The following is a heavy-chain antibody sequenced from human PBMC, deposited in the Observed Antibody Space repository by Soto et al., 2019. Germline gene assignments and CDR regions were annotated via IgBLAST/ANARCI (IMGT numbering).Heavy chain of an antibody. D-gene: IGHD2-15*01. CDR2: IIPIFGTA. CDR1: GGTFSSYA. V-gene: IGHV1-69*06. CDR3: ARVGHSTYSWLQHCGYYYYYGMDV. Sequence: SVKVSCKASGGTFSSYAISWVRQAPGQGLEWMGGIIPIFGTANYAQKFQGRVTITADKSTSTAYMELSSLRSEDTAVYYCARVGHSTYSWLQHCGYYYYYGMDVWGQGTTVTVSS. J-gene: IGHJ6*02.